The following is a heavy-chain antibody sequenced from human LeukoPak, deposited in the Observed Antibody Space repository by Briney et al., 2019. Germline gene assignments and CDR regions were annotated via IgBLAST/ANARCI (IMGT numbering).Heavy chain of an antibody. Sequence: PSETLSLTCAVSGGSISSSNWWSWVRQPPGKGLEWIGEIYHSGSTNYNPSLKSRVTILVDKSKNQFSLKLSSVTAADTAVYYCARQGDYYYGSGSYLSYWGQGTLVTVSS. CDR1: GGSISSSNW. D-gene: IGHD3-10*01. CDR3: ARQGDYYYGSGSYLSY. J-gene: IGHJ4*02. V-gene: IGHV4-4*02. CDR2: IYHSGST.